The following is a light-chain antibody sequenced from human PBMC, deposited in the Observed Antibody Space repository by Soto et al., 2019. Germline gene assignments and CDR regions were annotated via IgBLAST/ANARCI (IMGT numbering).Light chain of an antibody. Sequence: DIVLTQSPGTLSLSPGARATLSCRASQTVSSSSLAWYQQKPGQAPRLLIFGASTRAAGFPDRFSGSGSGTDFTLTISRLEPEDFAVYYCQQYGSSPRTFGQGTKVDIK. CDR2: GAS. CDR1: QTVSSSS. J-gene: IGKJ1*01. V-gene: IGKV3-20*01. CDR3: QQYGSSPRT.